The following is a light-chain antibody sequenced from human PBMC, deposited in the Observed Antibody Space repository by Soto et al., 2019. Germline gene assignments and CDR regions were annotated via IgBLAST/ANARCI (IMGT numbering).Light chain of an antibody. CDR1: QSVSSN. Sequence: EIVMTQSPATLSVSPGERATLSCRASQSVSSNLAWYQQKPGQAPRLLIYGASTRATGIPARFSGSGSGTEFTLTISSLQSEDFAVYHCQQYNKWPPWTFGHGTKVEIK. CDR2: GAS. J-gene: IGKJ1*01. CDR3: QQYNKWPPWT. V-gene: IGKV3-15*01.